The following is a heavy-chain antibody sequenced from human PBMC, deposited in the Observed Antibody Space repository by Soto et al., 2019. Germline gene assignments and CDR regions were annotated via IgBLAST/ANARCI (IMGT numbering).Heavy chain of an antibody. V-gene: IGHV3-53*01. CDR1: GFTVSSNY. D-gene: IGHD5-12*01. J-gene: IGHJ3*02. CDR3: ATWHLREHAYDI. Sequence: GGSLRLSCAVSGFTVSSNYMSWVRQAPGKGLEWVSVIYSGGSTFYADSVKGRFTISRDNSKNTLYLQMNSLRAEDTALYFCATWHLREHAYDIWGQGTMVTVSS. CDR2: IYSGGST.